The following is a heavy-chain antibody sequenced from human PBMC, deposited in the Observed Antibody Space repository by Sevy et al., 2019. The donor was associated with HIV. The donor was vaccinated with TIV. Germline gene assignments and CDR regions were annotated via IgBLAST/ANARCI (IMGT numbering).Heavy chain of an antibody. Sequence: GGSLRLSCAASGFTFSSYAMSWVRQAPGKGLEWDSAISGSGGSTYCADSVKGRFTISRDNSKNTLYLQMNSLRAEDTAVYYCAKRTGYDFCSGYIDDAFDIWGQGTMVTVSS. V-gene: IGHV3-23*01. J-gene: IGHJ3*02. CDR2: ISGSGGST. CDR3: AKRTGYDFCSGYIDDAFDI. D-gene: IGHD3-3*01. CDR1: GFTFSSYA.